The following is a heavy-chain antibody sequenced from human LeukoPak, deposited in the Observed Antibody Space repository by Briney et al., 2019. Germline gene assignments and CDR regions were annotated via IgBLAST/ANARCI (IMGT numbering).Heavy chain of an antibody. V-gene: IGHV4-31*03. D-gene: IGHD2-15*01. CDR3: ARVIAATGWFDP. CDR2: IYYSGST. CDR1: GGSISSGGYY. Sequence: SQTLSLTGTVSGGSISSGGYYWSWIRQHPGKGLEWIGYIYYSGSTYYNPSLKSRVTISVDTSKSQFSLKLSSVTAADTAVYYCARVIAATGWFDPWGQGTLVTVSS. J-gene: IGHJ5*02.